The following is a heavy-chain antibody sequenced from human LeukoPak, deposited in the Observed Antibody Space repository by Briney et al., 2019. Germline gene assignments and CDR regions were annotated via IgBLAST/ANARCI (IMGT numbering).Heavy chain of an antibody. J-gene: IGHJ4*02. CDR2: IYSGGST. CDR3: ASNLGMATTPVDY. V-gene: IGHV3-66*01. D-gene: IGHD5-24*01. CDR1: GLPVSRNY. Sequence: GGSLRLACAASGLPVSRNYMGWVRQAPGKGLDWVSVIYSGGSTYYADSVKGRFTISRDNSKNTLYLQMNSLRAEDTAVYYCASNLGMATTPVDYWGQGTLVTVSS.